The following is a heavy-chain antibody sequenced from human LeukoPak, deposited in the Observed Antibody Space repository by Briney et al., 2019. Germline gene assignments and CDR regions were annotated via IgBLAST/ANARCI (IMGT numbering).Heavy chain of an antibody. D-gene: IGHD2-2*01. V-gene: IGHV1-2*02. CDR3: ARDERYCSSTSCYGHDAFDI. CDR1: GYTFTGYY. CDR2: INPNSGGT. Sequence: GASVKVSCKASGYTFTGYYMHWVRQAPGQGLEWMGWINPNSGGTNYAQKFQGRVTMTRDTSISTAYMELSRLRSDDTAAYYCARDERYCSSTSCYGHDAFDIWGQGTMVTVSS. J-gene: IGHJ3*02.